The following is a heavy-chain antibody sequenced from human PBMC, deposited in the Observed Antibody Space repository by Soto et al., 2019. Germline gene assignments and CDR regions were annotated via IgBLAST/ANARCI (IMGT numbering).Heavy chain of an antibody. CDR3: ARDQNGSPHFDY. V-gene: IGHV4-34*01. CDR1: GGSFSGYY. D-gene: IGHD1-26*01. Sequence: SETLSLTCAVYGGSFSGYYWSWLRQPPGKGLEWIGEINHSGSTNYNPSLKSRVTISVDTSKNLFSLKLSSVTAADTAVYYCARDQNGSPHFDYWGQGTLVTVSS. CDR2: INHSGST. J-gene: IGHJ4*02.